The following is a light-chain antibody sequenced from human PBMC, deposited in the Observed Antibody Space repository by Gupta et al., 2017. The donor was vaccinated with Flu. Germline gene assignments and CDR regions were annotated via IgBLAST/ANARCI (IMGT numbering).Light chain of an antibody. CDR2: SKN. CDR1: SSNLGSNP. CDR3: AAWDDSLNAWV. Sequence: RVTISCSGSSSNLGSNPVNWFQQLPGTAPKLLIYSKNQRPSGVPDRFSGSKSGTSASLAISGLQSEDEADYYCAAWDDSLNAWVFGGGTKLTVL. J-gene: IGLJ3*02. V-gene: IGLV1-44*01.